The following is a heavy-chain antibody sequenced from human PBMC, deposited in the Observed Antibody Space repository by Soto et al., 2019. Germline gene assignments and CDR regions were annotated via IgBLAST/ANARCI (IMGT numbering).Heavy chain of an antibody. D-gene: IGHD1-26*01. CDR3: AVNREYSDY. J-gene: IGHJ4*02. CDR2: INHSGST. CDR1: GGSFSGYY. Sequence: AETLSLTCAVYGGSFSGYYWSWIRQPPGKGLEWIGEINHSGSTNYNPSLKSRVTISVDTSKNQFSLKLSSVTAADTAVCYCAVNREYSDYWGQGTLVTVSS. V-gene: IGHV4-34*01.